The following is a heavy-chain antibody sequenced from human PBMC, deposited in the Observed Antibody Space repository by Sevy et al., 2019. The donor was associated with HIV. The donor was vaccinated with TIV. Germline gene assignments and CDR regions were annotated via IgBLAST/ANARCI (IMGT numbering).Heavy chain of an antibody. V-gene: IGHV3-30*18. CDR3: AKAPIRFLEWSYFDY. D-gene: IGHD3-3*01. CDR2: ISYDGSNK. CDR1: GFTFSSYG. Sequence: GGSLRLSCAASGFTFSSYGMHWVRQAPGKGLEWVAVISYDGSNKYYADSVKGRFTISRDNSKNTLYLQMNSLRAEDTAVYYCAKAPIRFLEWSYFDYWGQGTLVTVSS. J-gene: IGHJ4*02.